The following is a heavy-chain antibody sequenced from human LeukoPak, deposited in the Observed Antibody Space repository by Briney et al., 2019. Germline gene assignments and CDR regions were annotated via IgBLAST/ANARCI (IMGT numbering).Heavy chain of an antibody. V-gene: IGHV4-31*03. CDR3: ASGGGSNYPGGRRSYWFDP. Sequence: SETLSLTCTVSGGSISSGGYYWSWIRQHPGKGLEWIGYIYYSGSTYYNPSLKSRVTISVDTSKNQFSLKLSSVTAADTAVYYCASGGGSNYPGGRRSYWFDPWGQGTLVTVSS. CDR2: IYYSGST. CDR1: GGSISSGGYY. J-gene: IGHJ5*02. D-gene: IGHD4-11*01.